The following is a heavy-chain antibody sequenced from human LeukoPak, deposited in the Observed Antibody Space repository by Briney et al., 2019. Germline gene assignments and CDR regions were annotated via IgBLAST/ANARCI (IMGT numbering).Heavy chain of an antibody. J-gene: IGHJ4*02. D-gene: IGHD5-24*01. Sequence: ASVKVSCKASGYTFTDYYMHWVRQAPGQGLEWMGWINPNSGGTNYAQKFQGRVTMTRDTSISTAYMELSRLRSDDTAVYYCARMFREMATISPFDYWGQGTLVTVSS. CDR3: ARMFREMATISPFDY. V-gene: IGHV1-2*02. CDR2: INPNSGGT. CDR1: GYTFTDYY.